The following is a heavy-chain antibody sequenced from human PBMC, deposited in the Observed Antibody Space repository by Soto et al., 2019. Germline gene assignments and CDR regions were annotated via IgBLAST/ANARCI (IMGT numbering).Heavy chain of an antibody. CDR2: IYSGGSI. V-gene: IGHV4-30-4*01. CDR3: ARGPSRDKVDY. CDR1: GCFISNVNGC. Sequence: PSEALSLTSIVSGCFISNVNGCWSWIRQRPDKGLEWIGHIYSGGSIYNNPSLTSRVTISVDTSKNQFSLQLSSVSAADTAVYYCARGPSRDKVDYWGQGTLVTVS. J-gene: IGHJ4*02.